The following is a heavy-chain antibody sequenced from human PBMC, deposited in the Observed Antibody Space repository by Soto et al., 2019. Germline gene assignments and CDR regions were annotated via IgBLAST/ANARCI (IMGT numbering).Heavy chain of an antibody. V-gene: IGHV4-61*01. J-gene: IGHJ4*02. Sequence: NPSETLSLTCTVSGGSVSSGSYYWSWIRQPPGKGLEWIGYIYYSGSTNYNPSLKSRVTISVDTSKNQFSLKLSSVTAADTAVYYCARESPAAGVDYWGQGTLVTVSS. CDR3: ARESPAAGVDY. D-gene: IGHD2-15*01. CDR1: GGSVSSGSYY. CDR2: IYYSGST.